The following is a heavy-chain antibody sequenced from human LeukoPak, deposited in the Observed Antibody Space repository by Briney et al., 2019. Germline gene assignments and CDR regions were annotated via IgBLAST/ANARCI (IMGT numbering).Heavy chain of an antibody. CDR1: GFTFSSYS. Sequence: PGGSLRLSCAASGFTFSSYSMNWVRQAPGKGLEWVSYISSSSSTIYYADSVKGRFTISRDNAKNSLYLQMNSLRAEDTAVYYCARDPSRGMVRGVVWGQGTLVTVSS. J-gene: IGHJ4*02. V-gene: IGHV3-48*01. D-gene: IGHD3-10*01. CDR3: ARDPSRGMVRGVV. CDR2: ISSSSSTI.